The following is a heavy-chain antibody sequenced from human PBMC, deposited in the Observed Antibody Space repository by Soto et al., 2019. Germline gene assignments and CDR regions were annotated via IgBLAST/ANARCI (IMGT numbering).Heavy chain of an antibody. CDR3: ARGQGPTVTTRSMDYYYMDV. J-gene: IGHJ6*03. Sequence: SETLSLTCAVYGGSFSGYYWSWIRQPPGKGLEWIGEINHSGSTNYNPSLKSRVTISVDTSKNQFSLKLSSVTAADTAVYYCARGQGPTVTTRSMDYYYMDVWGKGTTVTVSS. D-gene: IGHD4-17*01. CDR2: INHSGST. V-gene: IGHV4-34*01. CDR1: GGSFSGYY.